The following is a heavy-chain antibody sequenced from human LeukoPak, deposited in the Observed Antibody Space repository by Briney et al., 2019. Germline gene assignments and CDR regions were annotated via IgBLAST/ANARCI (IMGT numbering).Heavy chain of an antibody. J-gene: IGHJ6*02. Sequence: GGSLRLSCAASGFIFSSYSMNWVRQAPGKGLKWVSVITGSGGNTYYADSVKGRFTISKDNSKNTVYLQMSSLRVDDTAVYYCAKAASSSWPSYYYGMDVWGQGTTVTVSS. CDR1: GFIFSSYS. V-gene: IGHV3-23*01. CDR3: AKAASSSWPSYYYGMDV. D-gene: IGHD6-13*01. CDR2: ITGSGGNT.